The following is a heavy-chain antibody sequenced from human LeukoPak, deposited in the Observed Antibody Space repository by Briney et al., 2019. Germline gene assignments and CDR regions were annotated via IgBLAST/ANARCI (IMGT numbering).Heavy chain of an antibody. V-gene: IGHV4-34*01. CDR2: INNSGSA. D-gene: IGHD3-16*01. CDR3: ARGRYGPRLGN. CDR1: GASFSDSF. Sequence: TSETLSLTCAVYGASFSDSFWSWIRQSPAKGLEWIGEINNSGSASYNPSLNSRVIMSVDRSKNQFSLRLTSVTAADTAVYYCARGRYGPRLGNWGQGTLVTVSS. J-gene: IGHJ4*02.